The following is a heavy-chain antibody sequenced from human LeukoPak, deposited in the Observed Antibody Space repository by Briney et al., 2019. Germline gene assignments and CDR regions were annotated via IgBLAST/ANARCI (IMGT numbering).Heavy chain of an antibody. V-gene: IGHV3-11*06. CDR3: SGGYDSDYFFYSGLDV. D-gene: IGHD5-12*01. Sequence: GGSLRLSCAASGFTFSDYYMSWMRQAPGKGLEWVSYISSSSRSTTYADSVKGRFTISRDNAKNSLYLQMNSLRAEDTAVYYCSGGYDSDYFFYSGLDVWGQGTTVTVSS. CDR1: GFTFSDYY. J-gene: IGHJ6*02. CDR2: ISSSSRST.